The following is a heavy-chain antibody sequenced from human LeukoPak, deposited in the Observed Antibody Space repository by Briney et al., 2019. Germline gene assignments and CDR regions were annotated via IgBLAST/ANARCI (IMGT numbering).Heavy chain of an antibody. J-gene: IGHJ5*02. D-gene: IGHD1-26*01. Sequence: SETLSLTCTVPGGSISSYYWSWIRQPPGKGLEWIWYIYYSGSTNYNPSLKSRVTISVDTSKNQFSLKLSSVTAADTAVYYCARGSGSYPPHWFDPWGQGTLVTVSS. V-gene: IGHV4-59*01. CDR3: ARGSGSYPPHWFDP. CDR1: GGSISSYY. CDR2: IYYSGST.